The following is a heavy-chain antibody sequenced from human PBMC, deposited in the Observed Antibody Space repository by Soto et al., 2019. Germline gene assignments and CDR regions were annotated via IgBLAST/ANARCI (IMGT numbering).Heavy chain of an antibody. V-gene: IGHV4-30-4*01. CDR1: GGSISSGDYY. CDR3: ARLLIDSYDSSGYPVAYYGMDV. Sequence: PSETLSLTCTVSGGSISSGDYYWSWIRQPPGKGLEWIGYIYYSGSTYYNPSLKSRVTISVDTSKNHFSLKLSSVTAADTAVYYCARLLIDSYDSSGYPVAYYGMDVWGKGTRVIVPS. J-gene: IGHJ6*04. CDR2: IYYSGST. D-gene: IGHD3-22*01.